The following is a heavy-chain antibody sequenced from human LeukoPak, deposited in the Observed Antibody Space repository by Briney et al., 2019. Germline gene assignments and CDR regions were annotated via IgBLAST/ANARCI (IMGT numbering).Heavy chain of an antibody. V-gene: IGHV3-30*18. CDR1: GFTFSSYG. CDR3: AKDSGQQTTWYYGMDV. D-gene: IGHD4-11*01. CDR2: ISYDGSNK. Sequence: GRSLRLSCAASGFTFSSYGMHWVRQALGKGLEWVAVISYDGSNKYYADSVKGRFTISRDNSKNTLYLQMNSLRAEDTAVYYCAKDSGQQTTWYYGMDVWGQGTTVTVSS. J-gene: IGHJ6*02.